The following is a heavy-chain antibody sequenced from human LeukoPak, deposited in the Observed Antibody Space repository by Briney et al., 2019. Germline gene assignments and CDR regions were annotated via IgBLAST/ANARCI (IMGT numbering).Heavy chain of an antibody. J-gene: IGHJ4*02. CDR1: GGSMNSYY. V-gene: IGHV4-59*08. Sequence: SETLSLTCSVSGGSMNSYYWSWTRQSPGKGLEWIGYIYYSGSTNYNPSLKSRVTISVDTSKNQFSLKLSSVTAADTAVYYCARHVWLQPFDYWGQGTLVTVSS. D-gene: IGHD3-9*01. CDR2: IYYSGST. CDR3: ARHVWLQPFDY.